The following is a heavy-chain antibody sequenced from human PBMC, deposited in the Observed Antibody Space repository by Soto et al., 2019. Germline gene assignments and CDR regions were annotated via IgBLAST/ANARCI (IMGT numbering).Heavy chain of an antibody. V-gene: IGHV4-59*08. J-gene: IGHJ3*01. D-gene: IGHD3-16*01. Sequence: QVQLQESGPGLVKPLETLSLTCAVSGGSISNYYWSWFRQPPGKRLEWIGYFYYSGTTKYNPSLKSRVTISEDPSKNQFSLELTSVTAADTAVYYCARQPPGGDDSFDVWGQGTMVTVSS. CDR2: FYYSGTT. CDR3: ARQPPGGDDSFDV. CDR1: GGSISNYY.